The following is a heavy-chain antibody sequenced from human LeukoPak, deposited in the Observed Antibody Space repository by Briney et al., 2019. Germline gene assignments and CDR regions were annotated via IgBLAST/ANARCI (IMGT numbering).Heavy chain of an antibody. J-gene: IGHJ5*02. D-gene: IGHD6-19*01. CDR2: ISGSGGST. Sequence: TGGSLRLSCAASGFTFSSYAMSWVRQAPGKGLEWDSAISGSGGSTYYADSVKGRFTISRDNSKNTLYLQMNSLRAEDTAVYYCAKQWLQTFDPWGQGTLVTVSS. CDR3: AKQWLQTFDP. CDR1: GFTFSSYA. V-gene: IGHV3-23*01.